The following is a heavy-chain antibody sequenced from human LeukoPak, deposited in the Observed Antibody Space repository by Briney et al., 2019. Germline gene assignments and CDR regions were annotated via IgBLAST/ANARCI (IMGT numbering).Heavy chain of an antibody. V-gene: IGHV3-23*01. CDR1: GFTFSSYA. CDR3: AKGNGDYVRWYYFDY. J-gene: IGHJ4*02. Sequence: RSGGSLRLSCAASGFTFSSYAMSWVRQAPGKGLEWVSAISGSGGSTYYADSVKGRFTISRDNSKNTLYLQMNSLRAEDTAVYYCAKGNGDYVRWYYFDYWGQGTLVTVSS. CDR2: ISGSGGST. D-gene: IGHD4-17*01.